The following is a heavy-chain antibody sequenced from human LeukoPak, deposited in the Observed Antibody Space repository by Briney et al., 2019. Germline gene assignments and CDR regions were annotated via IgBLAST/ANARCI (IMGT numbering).Heavy chain of an antibody. CDR2: IKQDGTEK. CDR1: GFTLSNHW. J-gene: IGHJ4*02. Sequence: GGSLRLSCAASGFTLSNHWMIWVRQAPGKGLECVANIKQDGTEKYYLDSVKGRFTISRDNAKNSLYLQMNSLRDEDTAVYYCASQLVFRSPFDYWGQGTLVTVSS. CDR3: ASQLVFRSPFDY. V-gene: IGHV3-7*01.